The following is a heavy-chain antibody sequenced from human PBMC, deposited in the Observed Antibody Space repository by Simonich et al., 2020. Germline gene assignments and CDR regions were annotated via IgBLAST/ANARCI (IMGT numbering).Heavy chain of an antibody. V-gene: IGHV3-30*07. Sequence: QVQLVESGGGVVQPGRSLRLSCAASGFTFSSYAMHWVRQARGKGLGGVAVISYDGSNKYYQHSVKGRFTISRDNAKNTLYLQMNSLRAEDTAVYYCAREGAGNDAFDIWGQGTMVTVSS. J-gene: IGHJ3*02. D-gene: IGHD1-26*01. CDR2: ISYDGSNK. CDR1: GFTFSSYA. CDR3: AREGAGNDAFDI.